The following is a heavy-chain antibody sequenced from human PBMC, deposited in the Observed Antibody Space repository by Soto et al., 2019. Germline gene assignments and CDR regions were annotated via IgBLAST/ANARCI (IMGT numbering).Heavy chain of an antibody. J-gene: IGHJ4*02. CDR1: GASINTGGYY. Sequence: KPSETLSLTCNVSGASINTGGYYWSWIRQHPGKGLEWIGFVYYSGSTSYSPSLESRVSISVDPSKRQFYLKLYSVTAADTAVYYCARDAGRIRPFDYWGQGALVTVSS. V-gene: IGHV4-31*02. CDR2: VYYSGST. CDR3: ARDAGRIRPFDY.